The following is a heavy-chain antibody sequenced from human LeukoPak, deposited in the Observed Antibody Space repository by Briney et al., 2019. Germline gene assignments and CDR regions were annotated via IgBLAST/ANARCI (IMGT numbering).Heavy chain of an antibody. CDR3: ARDDSGIVGPGDFDY. CDR1: GYTFTSYG. V-gene: IGHV1-18*01. CDR2: ISAYNGNT. J-gene: IGHJ4*02. Sequence: ASVKVSCKASGYTFTSYGISWVRQAPGQGLEWMGWISAYNGNTNYAQKLQGRVTMTRNTSISTAYMELSSLRSEDTAVYYCARDDSGIVGPGDFDYWGQGTLVTVSS. D-gene: IGHD1-26*01.